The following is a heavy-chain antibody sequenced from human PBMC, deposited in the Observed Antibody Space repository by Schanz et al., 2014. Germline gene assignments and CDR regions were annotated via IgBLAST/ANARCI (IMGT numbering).Heavy chain of an antibody. CDR3: AKDRGGDYEVSYYYGMGV. Sequence: QVQLVESGGGVVRPGRSLRLSCAASGFTFSNYGMHWVRQAPGKGLEWVAVISYDGSDKFYADSVKGRFTISRDNSNNALSLQMNSLRNEDTAVYYCAKDRGGDYEVSYYYGMGVWGQGTTVTVSS. D-gene: IGHD4-17*01. V-gene: IGHV3-30*18. CDR1: GFTFSNYG. J-gene: IGHJ6*02. CDR2: ISYDGSDK.